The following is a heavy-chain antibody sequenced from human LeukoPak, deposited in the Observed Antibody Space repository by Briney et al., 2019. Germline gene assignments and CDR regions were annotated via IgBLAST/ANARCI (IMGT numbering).Heavy chain of an antibody. Sequence: SETLSLTCTVSGGSISSSSYYWGWIRQPPGKGLEWIGTIYYSGSTYYNPSLKSRVTISADTSKNQFSLKLISVTAADTAVYYCARLPPGFDFWGQGTLVTVSS. CDR2: IYYSGST. CDR3: ARLPPGFDF. J-gene: IGHJ4*02. CDR1: GGSISSSSYY. V-gene: IGHV4-39*01.